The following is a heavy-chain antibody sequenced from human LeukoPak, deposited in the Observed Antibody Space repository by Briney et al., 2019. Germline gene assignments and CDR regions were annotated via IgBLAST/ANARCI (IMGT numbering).Heavy chain of an antibody. CDR2: IHHDTGTV. D-gene: IGHD2-8*01. V-gene: IGHV4-4*02. CDR1: GVSISSENC. J-gene: IGHJ4*02. CDR3: VRNGGFYLEY. Sequence: SETLSLTCAVSGVSISSENCWSWVGQTPGKGLEWIGEIHHDTGTVNCNPSLKSRVTISTDKSVNHLSLKLTSVTAADTAVYFCVRNGGFYLEYWGQGILVTVSS.